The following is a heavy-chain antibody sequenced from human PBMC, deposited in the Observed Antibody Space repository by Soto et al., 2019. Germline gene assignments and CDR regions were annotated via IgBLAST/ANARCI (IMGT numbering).Heavy chain of an antibody. CDR1: GYTFNSYG. CDR2: ISAYNGNT. V-gene: IGHV1-18*01. J-gene: IGHJ4*02. D-gene: IGHD5-18*01. CDR3: ARGLNGYLHYFDY. Sequence: ASVKVSCKASGYTFNSYGITWVRQAPGQGLEWMGWISAYNGNTKYSQKFQGRVTITRDTSASTAYMELSSLRSEDTAVYYCARGLNGYLHYFDYWGQGTPVTVSS.